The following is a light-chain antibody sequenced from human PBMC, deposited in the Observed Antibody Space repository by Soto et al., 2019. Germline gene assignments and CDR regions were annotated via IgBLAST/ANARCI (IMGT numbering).Light chain of an antibody. J-gene: IGLJ1*01. V-gene: IGLV2-18*01. CDR1: STDFVSYNR. CDR2: GVS. Sequence: QSALAQPPSVSGSPGQSVTISCTGTSTDFVSYNRVSWYQQPPGTAPKLMIYGVSKRPSGVPDRFSGSQSGNTASLTISGLQAADEADYYCSLYTSENAYVFGTGTKV. CDR3: SLYTSENAYV.